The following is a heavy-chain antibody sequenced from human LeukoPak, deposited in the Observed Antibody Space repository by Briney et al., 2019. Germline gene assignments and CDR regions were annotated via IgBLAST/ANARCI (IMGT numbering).Heavy chain of an antibody. D-gene: IGHD3-10*01. Sequence: GGSLRLSCAASGFTFDDYAMHWVRQAPGKGLEWVSGISGNSGSIGYADSVKGRFTISRDNAKNSLYLQMNSLRAEDTALYYCAKGPDTYYYGSGSTLGPYYFDYWGQGTLVTVSS. CDR1: GFTFDDYA. J-gene: IGHJ4*02. CDR2: ISGNSGSI. V-gene: IGHV3-9*01. CDR3: AKGPDTYYYGSGSTLGPYYFDY.